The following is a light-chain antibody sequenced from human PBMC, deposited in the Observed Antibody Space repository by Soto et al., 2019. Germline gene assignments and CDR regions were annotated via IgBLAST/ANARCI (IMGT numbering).Light chain of an antibody. CDR2: GAS. CDR3: QQYGNSPRM. V-gene: IGKV3-20*01. Sequence: EIVLTQSPGTLSLSPGERATLSCRASQSVYNSYLAWYQQRPGQAPRLLISGASNRATGIPDRFSGSGSGTDFTLTISRLEPEDSAVDYCQQYGNSPRMFGQGTKVEI. J-gene: IGKJ1*01. CDR1: QSVYNSY.